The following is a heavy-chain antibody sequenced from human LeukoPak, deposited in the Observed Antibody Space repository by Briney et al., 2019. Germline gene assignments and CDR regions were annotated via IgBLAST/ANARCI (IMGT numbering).Heavy chain of an antibody. CDR2: ISYDGSNK. V-gene: IGHV3-30*03. D-gene: IGHD3-16*02. J-gene: IGHJ4*02. Sequence: GGSLRLSCAASGFTFSSYSMNWVRQAPGKELEWVAVISYDGSNKYYADSVKGRFTISRDNSKNTLYLQMNSLRAEDTAVYYCARDLYDYVWGSYRQPDYWGQGTLVTVSS. CDR3: ARDLYDYVWGSYRQPDY. CDR1: GFTFSSYS.